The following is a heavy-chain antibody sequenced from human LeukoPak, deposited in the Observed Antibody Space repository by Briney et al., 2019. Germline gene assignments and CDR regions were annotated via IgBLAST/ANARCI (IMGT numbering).Heavy chain of an antibody. Sequence: GGSLRLSCAASGFTFSDYYMNWIRQAPGKGLEWVSSISSSSSYIHYADSLKGRFTISRDNAKNSLYLQMNSLRAEDTAVYYCARDPYSSGWYGRRYYYYYMDVWGKGTTVTISS. V-gene: IGHV3-11*06. CDR1: GFTFSDYY. CDR2: ISSSSSYI. CDR3: ARDPYSSGWYGRRYYYYYMDV. J-gene: IGHJ6*03. D-gene: IGHD6-19*01.